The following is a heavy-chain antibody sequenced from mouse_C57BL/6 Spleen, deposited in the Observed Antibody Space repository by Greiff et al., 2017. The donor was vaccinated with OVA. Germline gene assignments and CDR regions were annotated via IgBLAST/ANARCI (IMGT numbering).Heavy chain of an antibody. CDR2: IRSKSNNYAT. J-gene: IGHJ3*01. Sequence: EVNVVESGGGLVQPKGSLKLSCAASGFSFNTYAMNWVRQAPGKGLEWVARIRSKSNNYATYYADSVKDRFTISRDDSESMLYLQMNNLKTEDTAMYYCVRHFYYDYPAWFAYWGQGTLVTVSA. V-gene: IGHV10-1*01. D-gene: IGHD2-4*01. CDR3: VRHFYYDYPAWFAY. CDR1: GFSFNTYA.